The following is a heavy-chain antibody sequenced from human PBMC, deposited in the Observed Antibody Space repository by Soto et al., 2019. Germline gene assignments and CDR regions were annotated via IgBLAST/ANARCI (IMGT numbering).Heavy chain of an antibody. CDR2: INHSGST. CDR3: ARGINYYGSGSYFFVSSTNWFDP. J-gene: IGHJ5*02. CDR1: GGSFSGYY. V-gene: IGHV4-34*01. D-gene: IGHD3-10*01. Sequence: PSETLSLTCAVYGGSFSGYYWSWTRQPPGKGLEWIGEINHSGSTNYNPSLKSRVTISVDTSKNQFSLKLSSVTAADTAVYYCARGINYYGSGSYFFVSSTNWFDPWGQGTLVTVSS.